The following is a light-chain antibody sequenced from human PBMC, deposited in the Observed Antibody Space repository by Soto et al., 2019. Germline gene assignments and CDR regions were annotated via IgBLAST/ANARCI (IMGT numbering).Light chain of an antibody. V-gene: IGKV1-39*01. Sequence: DSQMTQSPSSLSASVGDRVTITCRASQSISSYLNWYQQKPGKAPKLLIYAASSLQSGVPSRFSGSGSGTDFTLTISSLQPEDVATYYCQQSYSTPPTFGGGTKVEIK. CDR1: QSISSY. CDR3: QQSYSTPPT. CDR2: AAS. J-gene: IGKJ4*01.